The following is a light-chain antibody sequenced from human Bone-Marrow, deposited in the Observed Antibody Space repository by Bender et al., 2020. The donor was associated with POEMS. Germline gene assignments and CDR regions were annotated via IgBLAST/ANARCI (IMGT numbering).Light chain of an antibody. Sequence: QLVLTQSPSASASLGASVKLTCTLSSWHDYYAIAWHQKQPEKGPRFLMKLNSDGSHSKGDGIPDGAERNLAISSLQSDDEADFFCQTWGTAIHGIFGGGTKLTVL. J-gene: IGLJ2*01. CDR3: QTWGTAIHGI. CDR1: SWHDYYA. V-gene: IGLV4-69*01. CDR2: LNSDGSH.